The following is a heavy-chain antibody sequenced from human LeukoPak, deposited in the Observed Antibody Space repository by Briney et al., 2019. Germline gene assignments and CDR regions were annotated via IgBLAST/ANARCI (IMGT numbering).Heavy chain of an antibody. V-gene: IGHV1-3*01. D-gene: IGHD6-19*01. CDR1: GYTFTSCA. J-gene: IGHJ4*02. CDR3: ARVSSGWYYFDY. Sequence: ASVKVSCKASGYTFTSCAMHWVRPAPGQRLEWMGWINAGNGNTKYSQKFQGRVTITRDTSASTAYMELSSLRSEDTAVYYCARVSSGWYYFDYWGQGTLVTVSS. CDR2: INAGNGNT.